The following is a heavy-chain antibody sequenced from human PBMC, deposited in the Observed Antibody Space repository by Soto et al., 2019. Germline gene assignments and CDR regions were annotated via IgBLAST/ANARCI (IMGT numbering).Heavy chain of an antibody. CDR2: VSHDGRNT. J-gene: IGHJ4*02. Sequence: VQLVESGGGVVQPGRSLRLSCAASEFTFSDCAMHCVRQAPGKGQEWVAVVSHDGRNTHYADSVKGRFTISRDSSKNTVSLEMTSLRAEDTAVYYCAKGGRQWLVTSDFNYWGQGALVTVSS. CDR3: AKGGRQWLVTSDFNY. D-gene: IGHD6-19*01. V-gene: IGHV3-30*18. CDR1: EFTFSDCA.